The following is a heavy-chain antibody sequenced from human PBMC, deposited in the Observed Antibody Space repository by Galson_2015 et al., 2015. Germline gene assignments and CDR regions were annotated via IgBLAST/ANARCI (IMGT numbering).Heavy chain of an antibody. D-gene: IGHD6-19*01. CDR3: AKDPRIKSYSSGWYFAY. V-gene: IGHV3-23*01. CDR1: GFTFSSYA. CDR2: ISGRGGST. J-gene: IGHJ4*02. Sequence: SLRLSCAASGFTFSSYAMSWVRQAPGKGLEWVSTISGRGGSTYYADSVKGRFTISRDNSKNTLYLQMNSLRAEDTAVYYCAKDPRIKSYSSGWYFAYWGQGTLVTVSS.